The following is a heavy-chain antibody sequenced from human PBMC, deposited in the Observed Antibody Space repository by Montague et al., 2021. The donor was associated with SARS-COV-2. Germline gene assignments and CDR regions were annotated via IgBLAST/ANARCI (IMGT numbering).Heavy chain of an antibody. CDR3: AREGTVPGPRGIYFDD. CDR1: GDSVSSNSAA. CDR2: TYYRSKWYT. V-gene: IGHV6-1*01. D-gene: IGHD1-1*01. Sequence: CAICGDSVSSNSAAWNWIRQSPSGGLEWLGRTYYRSKWYTDYAPSVKTRITITPDTSNNQFSLRLNSVTPGDTAVYYCAREGTVPGPRGIYFDDWGQGTLVTVSS. J-gene: IGHJ4*02.